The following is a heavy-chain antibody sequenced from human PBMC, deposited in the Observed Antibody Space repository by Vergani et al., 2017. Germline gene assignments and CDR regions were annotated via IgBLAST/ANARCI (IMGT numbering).Heavy chain of an antibody. D-gene: IGHD5-12*01. Sequence: QVQLVQSGAEVKKPGSSVKVYCKASGGTFSSYTISWVRQAPGQGLEWMGRIIPILGIANYAQKFQGRVTITADKSTSTAYMELSSLRSEDTAVYYCARGRIVASMESACDIWGRGTMVTVSS. CDR1: GGTFSSYT. CDR3: ARGRIVASMESACDI. V-gene: IGHV1-69*02. CDR2: IIPILGIA. J-gene: IGHJ3*02.